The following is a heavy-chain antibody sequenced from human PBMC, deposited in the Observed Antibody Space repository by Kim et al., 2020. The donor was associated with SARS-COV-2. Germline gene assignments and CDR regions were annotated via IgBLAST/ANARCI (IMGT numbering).Heavy chain of an antibody. J-gene: IGHJ4*02. CDR3: MKGGWGWIWDH. CDR2: IDGSDGTT. CDR1: GFTFTGYA. D-gene: IGHD2-2*03. Sequence: GGSLRLSCTTSGFTFTGYAMSWVRQAPGKGLEWVSSIDGSDGTTYYADSVKDRFTISRDNSKNTLYLQMNSLRADDTAVYYCMKGGWGWIWDHWGQGT. V-gene: IGHV3-23*01.